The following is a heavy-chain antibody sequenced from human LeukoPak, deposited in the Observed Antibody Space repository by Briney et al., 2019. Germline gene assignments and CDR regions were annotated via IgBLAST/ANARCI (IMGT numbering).Heavy chain of an antibody. D-gene: IGHD4-17*01. CDR1: GYTFTTYG. CDR3: ARVTWYGDIDY. V-gene: IGHV1-18*01. Sequence: ASVKVSCQASGYTFTTYGITWVRQAPGQGLEWMGWISPYNGNTNYAQNFQGRVTMTTDTSTSTAYMELRSLRSDDTAVYYCARVTWYGDIDYWGQGTLVTVSS. CDR2: ISPYNGNT. J-gene: IGHJ4*02.